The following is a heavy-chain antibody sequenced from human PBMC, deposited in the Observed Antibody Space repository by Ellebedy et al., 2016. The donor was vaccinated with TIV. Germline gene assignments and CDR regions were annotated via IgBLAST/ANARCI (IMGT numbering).Heavy chain of an antibody. Sequence: PGGSLRLSCAASGFTFSNAWMNWVRQAPGKGLEWVGRIKSKTDGGAAGYAAPVKGRFTISRDDSKNTLYLQMNSLKTEDTAVYFCTTVYRYNYDSVWGQGTLVTVSS. J-gene: IGHJ4*02. D-gene: IGHD5-18*01. V-gene: IGHV3-15*01. CDR2: IKSKTDGGAA. CDR3: TTVYRYNYDSV. CDR1: GFTFSNAW.